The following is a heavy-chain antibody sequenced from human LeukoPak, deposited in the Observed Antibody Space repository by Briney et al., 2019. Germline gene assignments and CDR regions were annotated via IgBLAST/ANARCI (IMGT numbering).Heavy chain of an antibody. CDR3: ARDRRYFDWLLSTPYYYYGMDV. CDR2: INHSGST. D-gene: IGHD3-9*01. Sequence: SETLSLTCAVYGGSFSGYCWSWIRQPPGKGLEWIGEINHSGSTNYNPSLKSRVTISVDTSKNQFSLKLSSVTAADTAAYYCARDRRYFDWLLSTPYYYYGMDVWGKGTTVTVSS. V-gene: IGHV4-34*01. J-gene: IGHJ6*04. CDR1: GGSFSGYC.